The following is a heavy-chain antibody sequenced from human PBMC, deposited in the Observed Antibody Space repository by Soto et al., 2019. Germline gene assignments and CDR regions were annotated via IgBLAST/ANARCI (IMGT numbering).Heavy chain of an antibody. CDR2: ISSSSSTI. CDR3: ARDFNYYDSSYYYYGMDV. Sequence: GSLRLSCAASGFTFSSYSMNWVRQAPGKGLEWVSYISSSSSTIYYADSVKGRFTISRDNAKNSLYLQMNSLRDEDTAVYYCARDFNYYDSSYYYYGMDVWGQGTTVTVSS. CDR1: GFTFSSYS. V-gene: IGHV3-48*02. J-gene: IGHJ6*02. D-gene: IGHD3-22*01.